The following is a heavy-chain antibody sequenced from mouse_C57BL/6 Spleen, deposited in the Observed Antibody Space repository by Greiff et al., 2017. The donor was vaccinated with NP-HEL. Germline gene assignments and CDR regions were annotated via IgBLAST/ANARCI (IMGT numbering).Heavy chain of an antibody. CDR2: INPGSGGT. CDR1: GYAFTNYL. Sequence: VQLQESGAELVRPGTSVKVSCKASGYAFTNYLIEWVKQRPGQGLEWIGVINPGSGGTNYNEKLKGKATLTADKSSSTAYMQISSLTSEDSAVYFGARLPITTVGGYAMDYWGQGTSVTVSS. J-gene: IGHJ4*01. V-gene: IGHV1-54*01. D-gene: IGHD1-1*01. CDR3: ARLPITTVGGYAMDY.